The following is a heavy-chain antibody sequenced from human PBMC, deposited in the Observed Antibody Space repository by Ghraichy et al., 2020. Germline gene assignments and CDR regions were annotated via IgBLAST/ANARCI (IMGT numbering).Heavy chain of an antibody. CDR3: TKGLGGSTYSFDY. CDR1: GFTFSSYA. D-gene: IGHD3-16*01. V-gene: IGHV3-23*01. J-gene: IGHJ4*02. Sequence: GESLNISCAASGFTFSSYAMSWVRQAPGKGLEWVSAISGSGGSTYYADSVKGRFTISRDNSQNTLYLQMNSLRAEDTAVYYCTKGLGGSTYSFDYWGQGTLITVPS. CDR2: ISGSGGST.